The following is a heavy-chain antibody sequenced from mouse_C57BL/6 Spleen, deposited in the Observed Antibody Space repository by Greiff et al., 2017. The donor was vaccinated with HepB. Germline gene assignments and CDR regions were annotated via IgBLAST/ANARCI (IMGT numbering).Heavy chain of an antibody. CDR3: ARGKDYDFDY. D-gene: IGHD2-4*01. J-gene: IGHJ2*01. CDR2: IYPGGGYT. V-gene: IGHV1-63*01. Sequence: VHLVESGAELVRPGTSVKMSCKASGYTFTNYWIGWAKQRPGHGLEWIGDIYPGGGYTNYNEKFKGKATLTADKSSSTAYMQFSSLTSEDSAIYYCARGKDYDFDYWGQGTTLTVSS. CDR1: GYTFTNYW.